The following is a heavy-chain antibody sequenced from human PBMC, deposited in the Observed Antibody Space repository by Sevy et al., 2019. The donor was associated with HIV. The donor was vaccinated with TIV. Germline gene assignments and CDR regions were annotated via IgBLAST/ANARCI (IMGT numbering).Heavy chain of an antibody. CDR2: ISGSGSTT. V-gene: IGHV3-23*01. Sequence: GGSLRLSCAASGFTFSSSAMSWVRQAPGKGLEWVSGISGSGSTTYYTNSVKGRFTISRDNSKNRLYLQMNSLRAEDTAVYYCVKVAGSGTYYSGDFDYWGQGTLVTVSS. CDR1: GFTFSSSA. CDR3: VKVAGSGTYYSGDFDY. J-gene: IGHJ4*02. D-gene: IGHD3-10*01.